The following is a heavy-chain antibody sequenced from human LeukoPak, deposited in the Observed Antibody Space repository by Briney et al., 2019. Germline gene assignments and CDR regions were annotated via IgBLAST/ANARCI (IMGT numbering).Heavy chain of an antibody. V-gene: IGHV3-48*03. CDR2: ISSSGSAI. J-gene: IGHJ4*02. D-gene: IGHD6-13*01. CDR1: GFTYSSYE. Sequence: PGGSLRLSCAASGFTYSSYEMNWVRQAAGKGLEWVSYISSSGSAIYDADSVKGRFTISRDNAKNLLFLQMNSLRAEDTAVYYCAREDYSSSWTFDYWGQGTLVTVSS. CDR3: AREDYSSSWTFDY.